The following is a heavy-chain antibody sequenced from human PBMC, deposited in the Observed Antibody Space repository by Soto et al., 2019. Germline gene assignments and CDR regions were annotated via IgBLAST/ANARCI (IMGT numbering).Heavy chain of an antibody. D-gene: IGHD6-19*01. J-gene: IGHJ6*02. CDR3: ARDSVAGSYYYGMDV. CDR2: IYSGGST. V-gene: IGHV3-66*01. CDR1: GFTVSSNY. Sequence: GGSLRLSCTASGFTVSSNYMSWVRQAPGKGLEWVSVIYSGGSTYYADSVKGRFTISRDNTKNTLYLQMNSLRAEDTAVYYCARDSVAGSYYYGMDVWGQGTTVTVS.